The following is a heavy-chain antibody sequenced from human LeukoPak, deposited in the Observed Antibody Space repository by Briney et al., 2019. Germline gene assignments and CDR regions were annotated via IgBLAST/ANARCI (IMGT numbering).Heavy chain of an antibody. Sequence: ASVKVSCKASGYTFTSYDFNWVRQAPGQRLEWMGWINAGNGNTKYSQKFQGRVTITRDTSASTAYMELSSLRSEDTAVYYCARETFGEYYFDYWGQGTLVTVSS. J-gene: IGHJ4*02. D-gene: IGHD3-16*01. CDR3: ARETFGEYYFDY. V-gene: IGHV1-3*01. CDR1: GYTFTSYD. CDR2: INAGNGNT.